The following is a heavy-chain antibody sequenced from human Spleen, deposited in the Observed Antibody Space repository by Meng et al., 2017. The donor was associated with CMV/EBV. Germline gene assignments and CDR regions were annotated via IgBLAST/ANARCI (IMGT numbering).Heavy chain of an antibody. CDR1: GYTFTSYD. CDR2: MNPNSGNT. D-gene: IGHD2-2*01. J-gene: IGHJ6*02. CDR3: ARLPTRYCSSTSCYPYYYYGMDV. Sequence: ASVKVSCKASGYTFTSYDINWVRQATGQGLEWMGWMNPNSGNTGYAQKFQGRVTMTRNTSISTAYMELSSLGSEDTAVYYCARLPTRYCSSTSCYPYYYYGMDVWGQGTTVTVSS. V-gene: IGHV1-8*01.